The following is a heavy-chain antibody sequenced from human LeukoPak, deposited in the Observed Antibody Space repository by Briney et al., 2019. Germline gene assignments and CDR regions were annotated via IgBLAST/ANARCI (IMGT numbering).Heavy chain of an antibody. CDR2: INAYNGST. J-gene: IGHJ4*02. D-gene: IGHD3-3*01. CDR1: GYTFTRSG. V-gene: IGHV1-18*01. CDR3: ARAFYYGFLSGYYTFDY. Sequence: ASVKVSCKASGYTFTRSGITWVRQASGQGLEWMGWINAYNGSTDYAQNFQGRVIMTTDPSTNTAYMELRSLRSDDTAVFYCARAFYYGFLSGYYTFDYWGPGTLVTASS.